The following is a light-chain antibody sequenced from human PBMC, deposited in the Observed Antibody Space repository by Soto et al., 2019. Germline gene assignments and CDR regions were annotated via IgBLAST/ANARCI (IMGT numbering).Light chain of an antibody. Sequence: DIQMTQSPSTMSASEGDRVTISCRASQSVSLWLAWYQQKPGRAAKLLIYKSSILESGVPSRFSGSGSGTEFTLTISSLRPDDFATYYCQQFNTSPWTFGQGTKVDIK. CDR2: KSS. CDR3: QQFNTSPWT. CDR1: QSVSLW. J-gene: IGKJ1*01. V-gene: IGKV1-5*03.